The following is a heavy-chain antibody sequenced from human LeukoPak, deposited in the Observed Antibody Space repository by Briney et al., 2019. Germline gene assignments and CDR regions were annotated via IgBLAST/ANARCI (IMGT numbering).Heavy chain of an antibody. D-gene: IGHD1-26*01. V-gene: IGHV3-48*03. CDR3: ARESRELLSHAFDI. J-gene: IGHJ3*02. Sequence: GGSLRLSCAASGFTFSSYAMNWVRQAPGKGLEWVSYISSSGSNIYYADSVKGRFTIFRDNAKNSLYLQMNSLRAEDTAVYYCARESRELLSHAFDIWGQGTMVTVSS. CDR2: ISSSGSNI. CDR1: GFTFSSYA.